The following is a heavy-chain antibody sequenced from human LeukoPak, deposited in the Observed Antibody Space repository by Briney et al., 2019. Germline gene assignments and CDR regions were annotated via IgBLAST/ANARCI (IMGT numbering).Heavy chain of an antibody. V-gene: IGHV1-3*01. CDR3: ARAGSPTFHYYYGMDV. D-gene: IGHD6-25*01. Sequence: VSVKVSCKASGYTFTSYAMHWVRQAPGQRLEWMGWINAGNGNTKYSQKFQGRVTITRDTSASTAYMELSSLKSEDTAVYYCARAGSPTFHYYYGMDVWGQGTTVTVSS. CDR1: GYTFTSYA. J-gene: IGHJ6*02. CDR2: INAGNGNT.